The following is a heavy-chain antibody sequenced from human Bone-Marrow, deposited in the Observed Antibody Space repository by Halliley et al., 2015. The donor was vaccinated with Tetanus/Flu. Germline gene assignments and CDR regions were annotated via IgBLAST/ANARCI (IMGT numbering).Heavy chain of an antibody. Sequence: TLSLTCTVSGDSISSGYYFWSWVRQHPGKGLEWIGYMHHSGSSFYSASLKSRIAMSVDTSKNQFSLKLTGVTAADTAVYYCARSGSGSYQGWLHPWGLGRLVIVSS. CDR1: GDSISSGYYF. D-gene: IGHD3-10*01. J-gene: IGHJ5*02. CDR2: MHHSGSS. CDR3: ARSGSGSYQGWLHP. V-gene: IGHV4-31*03.